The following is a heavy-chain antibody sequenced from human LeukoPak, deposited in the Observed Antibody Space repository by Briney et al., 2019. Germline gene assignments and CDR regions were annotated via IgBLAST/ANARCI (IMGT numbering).Heavy chain of an antibody. V-gene: IGHV3-21*01. J-gene: IGHJ5*02. CDR1: GFTFSSYA. CDR2: ISSSGIYI. Sequence: GGSLRLSCAASGFTFSSYAMSWVRQAPGKGLEWVSSISSSGIYIYYADSVKGRFAISRDNTKNSLYLQMNSLRAEDTAVYYCATRRDDFWSGPFDPWGQGTLVTVSS. CDR3: ATRRDDFWSGPFDP. D-gene: IGHD3-3*01.